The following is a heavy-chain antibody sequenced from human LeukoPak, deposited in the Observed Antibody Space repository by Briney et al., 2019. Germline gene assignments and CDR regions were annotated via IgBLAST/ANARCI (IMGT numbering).Heavy chain of an antibody. J-gene: IGHJ4*02. CDR2: IWYDGRSK. CDR3: ARSQSSSLIDY. CDR1: GFSFSAYG. Sequence: GGSLRLSCAASGFSFSAYGVHWVRQAPGKGLEWVAVIWYDGRSKDYADSVKGRFTLSRDNSKNTLYLQMNSLTVEDTAVYYCARSQSSSLIDYWGQGTLVTVSS. D-gene: IGHD6-13*01. V-gene: IGHV3-33*01.